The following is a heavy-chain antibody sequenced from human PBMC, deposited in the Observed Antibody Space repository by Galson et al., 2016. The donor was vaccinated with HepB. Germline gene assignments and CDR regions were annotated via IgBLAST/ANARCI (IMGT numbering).Heavy chain of an antibody. CDR1: GISFSNYW. J-gene: IGHJ4*02. CDR3: LGFGY. V-gene: IGHV3-7*01. CDR2: IKEDGSVK. Sequence: SLRLSCAASGISFSNYWMTWVRQAPGKGLEWVANIKEDGSVKYYVDSVKGRFSISRDNAKNSVYLQMNSLRAEDTAVYYCLGFGYWGQGTLVTVSS. D-gene: IGHD3-10*01.